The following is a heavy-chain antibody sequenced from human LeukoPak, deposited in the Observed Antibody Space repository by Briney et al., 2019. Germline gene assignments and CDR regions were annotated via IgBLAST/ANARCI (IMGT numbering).Heavy chain of an antibody. CDR1: GGSFSGYY. V-gene: IGHV4-34*01. CDR3: ARGNYSSGYFPSPTYFDY. CDR2: IYYSGST. J-gene: IGHJ4*02. D-gene: IGHD3-22*01. Sequence: SETLSLTCAVYGGSFSGYYWSWIRQPPGKGLQWIGNIYYSGSTYYNPSLKSRVTISVATSKNQFSLKLSSVTAADTAVYYCARGNYSSGYFPSPTYFDYWGQGTLVTVSS.